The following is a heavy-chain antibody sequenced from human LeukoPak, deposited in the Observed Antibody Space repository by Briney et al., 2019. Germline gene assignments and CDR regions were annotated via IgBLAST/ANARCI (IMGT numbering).Heavy chain of an antibody. J-gene: IGHJ4*02. CDR3: ARPLTGYCSGGSCYGFDY. CDR1: GFTFSSHS. D-gene: IGHD2-15*01. V-gene: IGHV3-21*01. Sequence: PGGSLRLSCAASGFTFSSHSMNWVRQAPGKGLEWVSSISSSSSYIYYADSVKGRFTISRDNAKNSLYLQMNSLRAEDTAVYYCARPLTGYCSGGSCYGFDYWGQGTLVTVSS. CDR2: ISSSSSYI.